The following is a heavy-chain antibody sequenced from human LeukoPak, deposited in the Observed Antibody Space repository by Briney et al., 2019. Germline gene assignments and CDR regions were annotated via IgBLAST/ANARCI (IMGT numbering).Heavy chain of an antibody. Sequence: PGGSLRLSCAASGFTFSGDWMSWVRQAPGKGLGWVSGISLIGNSTDYPDSVKGRFTISRDNSKNKLYLQMSSLRAEDTATYYCATGGWAAYFDFWGQGILVSVSS. J-gene: IGHJ4*02. CDR1: GFTFSGDW. D-gene: IGHD1-26*01. V-gene: IGHV3-23*01. CDR3: ATGGWAAYFDF. CDR2: ISLIGNST.